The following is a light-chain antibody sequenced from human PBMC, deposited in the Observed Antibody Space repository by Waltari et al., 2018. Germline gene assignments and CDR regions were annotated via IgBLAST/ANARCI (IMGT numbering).Light chain of an antibody. J-gene: IGLJ1*01. V-gene: IGLV2-14*03. Sequence: QSALTQPASVSGSPGQSITISCTGTSRDVSAFNYPPWYQQHPGKAPKVVIFDVSYRPSGVSNRFSGSKSGNTASLTISGLQAEDEADYYCTSYTSSHSLVFGTGTRVTV. CDR2: DVS. CDR3: TSYTSSHSLV. CDR1: SRDVSAFNY.